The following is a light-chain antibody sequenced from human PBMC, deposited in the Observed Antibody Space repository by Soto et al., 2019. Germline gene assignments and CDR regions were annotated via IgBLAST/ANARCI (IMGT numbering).Light chain of an antibody. V-gene: IGLV1-44*01. CDR3: AAWDDSLNGMV. J-gene: IGLJ2*01. Sequence: QSVLTQPPSASGTPGQRVTISCSGSSSNIGSNAVNWYQQLPGTAPKVLIYSNNQRPSGVPDRFSGSKSGTSASLAISGLXXXXEADYYCAAWDDSLNGMVXGGGTKLTVL. CDR2: SNN. CDR1: SSNIGSNA.